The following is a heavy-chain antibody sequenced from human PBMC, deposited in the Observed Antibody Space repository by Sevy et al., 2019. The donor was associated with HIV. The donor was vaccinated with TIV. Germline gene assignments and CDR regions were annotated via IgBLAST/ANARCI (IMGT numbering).Heavy chain of an antibody. CDR1: GFTFSSYD. D-gene: IGHD2-8*01. V-gene: IGHV3-48*03. J-gene: IGHJ5*02. CDR3: TRNGGAFDNGFDP. Sequence: GGSLRLPCTASGFTFSSYDTNWVRQAPGKALEWVSKISSIGSSIYYADSVKGRFTISRDNAKNSLNLQMNSLRAEDTSVYYCTRNGGAFDNGFDPWGQGTLVTVSS. CDR2: ISSIGSSI.